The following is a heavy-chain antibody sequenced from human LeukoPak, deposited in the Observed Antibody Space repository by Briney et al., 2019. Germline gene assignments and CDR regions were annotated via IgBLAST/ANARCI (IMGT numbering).Heavy chain of an antibody. J-gene: IGHJ3*02. Sequence: ASVKVSCKASGYTFTSYDINWVRQATGQGLEWMGWMNPNSGNTGYAQKFQGRVTMTRNTSISTAYMELSSLRSEDTAVYYCARDLSGYYDSNGSDAFDIWGQGTMVTVSS. CDR1: GYTFTSYD. CDR3: ARDLSGYYDSNGSDAFDI. CDR2: MNPNSGNT. V-gene: IGHV1-8*01. D-gene: IGHD3-22*01.